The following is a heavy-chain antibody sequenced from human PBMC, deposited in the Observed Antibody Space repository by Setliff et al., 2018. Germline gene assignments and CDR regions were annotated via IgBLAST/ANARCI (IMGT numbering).Heavy chain of an antibody. D-gene: IGHD3-3*01. CDR2: IGVYSGNT. CDR3: MRLVRFCSRTVCQRTSGDEA. Sequence: SVKVSCTASGYTFRQSIVSWVRQAPGQGLEWLGWIGVYSGNTYSAQRFQGRVSLTTDESTNTAYLELRGLRSDDTAVYYCMRLVRFCSRTVCQRTSGDEAWGQGTLVTVSS. CDR1: GYTFRQSI. J-gene: IGHJ5*02. V-gene: IGHV1-18*01.